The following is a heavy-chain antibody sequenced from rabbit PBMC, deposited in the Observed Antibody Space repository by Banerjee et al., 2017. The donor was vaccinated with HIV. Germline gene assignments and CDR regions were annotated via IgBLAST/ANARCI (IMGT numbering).Heavy chain of an antibody. CDR1: GFSFSSSDY. CDR3: ARGDAGYAGYDGL. Sequence: QQQLEESGGGLVQPEGSLTLTCTASGFSFSSSDYMCWVRQAPGKGLEWIACIYIGDGDTYYASWAKGRFTIFKTSSTTVTLQMTSLTAADTATYFCARGDAGYAGYDGLWGQGTLVPS. V-gene: IGHV1S45*01. J-gene: IGHJ4*01. D-gene: IGHD7-1*01. CDR2: IYIGDGDT.